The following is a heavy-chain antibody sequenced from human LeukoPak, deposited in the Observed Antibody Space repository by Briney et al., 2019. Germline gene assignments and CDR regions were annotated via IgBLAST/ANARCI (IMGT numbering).Heavy chain of an antibody. D-gene: IGHD2-2*01. V-gene: IGHV3-64D*06. CDR3: VKDKDCSSTSCYGLFDY. J-gene: IGHJ4*02. Sequence: PGGSLRLSCSASGFTFSSYAMHWVRQAPGKGLEYVSAISSNGGSTYYADSVKGRFTIPRDNSKNTLYLQMSSLRAEDTAVYYCVKDKDCSSTSCYGLFDYWGQGTLVTVSS. CDR1: GFTFSSYA. CDR2: ISSNGGST.